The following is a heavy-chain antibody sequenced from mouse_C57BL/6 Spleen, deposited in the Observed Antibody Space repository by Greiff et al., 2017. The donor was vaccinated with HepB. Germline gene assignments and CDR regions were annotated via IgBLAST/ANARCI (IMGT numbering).Heavy chain of an antibody. V-gene: IGHV1-61*01. J-gene: IGHJ3*01. D-gene: IGHD3-2*02. CDR2: IYPSDSET. CDR3: ASVDSSGYRAY. Sequence: QVQLQQSGAELVRPGSSVKLSCKASGYTFTSYWMDWVKQRPGQGLEWIGNIYPSDSETHYNQKFKDKATLTVDKSSSTAYMQLSSLTSEDSAVYYCASVDSSGYRAYWGQGTLVTVSA. CDR1: GYTFTSYW.